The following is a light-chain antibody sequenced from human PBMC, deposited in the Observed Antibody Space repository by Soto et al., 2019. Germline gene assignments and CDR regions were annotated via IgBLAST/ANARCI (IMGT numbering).Light chain of an antibody. CDR3: TSYTTISTWA. CDR1: SSDVGGYNY. V-gene: IGLV2-14*01. Sequence: QSVLTQPASVSGSPGQSITISCTGTSSDVGGYNYVSWYQQHPGRAPKLMIFEVSNRPSGVSNRFSGSKSGNTASLTISGLQAEDAAEYYCTSYTTISTWAFGGGTKLTVL. J-gene: IGLJ3*02. CDR2: EVS.